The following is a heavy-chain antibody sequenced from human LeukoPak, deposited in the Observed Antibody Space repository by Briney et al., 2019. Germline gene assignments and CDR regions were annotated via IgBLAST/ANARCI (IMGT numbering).Heavy chain of an antibody. CDR1: GFTFSTYS. V-gene: IGHV3-21*01. CDR3: ARGQGSAAVAGDSDY. D-gene: IGHD6-19*01. Sequence: GGSLRLSCAASGFTFSTYSMNWVGQAPGKGLEWVSSISSSSSYIYYADSVKGRFTISRDNAKNSPYLQMNSLRAEDTAVYYCARGQGSAAVAGDSDYWGQGTLVTVSS. J-gene: IGHJ4*02. CDR2: ISSSSSYI.